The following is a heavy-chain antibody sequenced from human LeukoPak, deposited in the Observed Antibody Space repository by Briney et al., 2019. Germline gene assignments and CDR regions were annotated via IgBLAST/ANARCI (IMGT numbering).Heavy chain of an antibody. CDR3: ARDPYCSSTSCYMVDAFDI. CDR2: INHSGST. J-gene: IGHJ3*02. CDR1: GGSFSGYY. V-gene: IGHV4-34*01. Sequence: SETLSLTCAVYGGSFSGYYWSWIRQPPGKGLEWIGEINHSGSTNYNPSLKSRVTISVDTSKNQFSLKLSSVTAADTAVYYCARDPYCSSTSCYMVDAFDIWGQGTMVTVSS. D-gene: IGHD2-2*02.